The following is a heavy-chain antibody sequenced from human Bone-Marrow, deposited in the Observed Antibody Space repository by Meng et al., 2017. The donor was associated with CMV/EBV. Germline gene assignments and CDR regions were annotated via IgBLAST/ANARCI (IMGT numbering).Heavy chain of an antibody. D-gene: IGHD2-21*01. J-gene: IGHJ4*02. V-gene: IGHV3-7*01. Sequence: ASDFRFDDIEMTWVRQAPGRGLELEANIKDDESEKYFVDSVTGRLTISRDNAKNSLYLQMNSLRAEDTAVYYCARDWGSYCGGDCSPQREYYFDYWGQGTLVTVSS. CDR1: DFRFDDIE. CDR2: IKDDESEK. CDR3: ARDWGSYCGGDCSPQREYYFDY.